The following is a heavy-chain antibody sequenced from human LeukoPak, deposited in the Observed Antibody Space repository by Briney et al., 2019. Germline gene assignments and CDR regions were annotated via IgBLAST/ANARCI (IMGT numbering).Heavy chain of an antibody. CDR3: ARPKSGSYYYFDY. CDR2: IYYSGST. Sequence: PSETLSLTCTVSGGSISSSSYYWGWIRQPPGKGLERIGSIYYSGSTYYNPSLKSRVTVSVDTSKNQFSLKLSSVTAADTAVYYCARPKSGSYYYFDYWGQGTLVTVSS. D-gene: IGHD1-26*01. J-gene: IGHJ4*02. V-gene: IGHV4-39*01. CDR1: GGSISSSSYY.